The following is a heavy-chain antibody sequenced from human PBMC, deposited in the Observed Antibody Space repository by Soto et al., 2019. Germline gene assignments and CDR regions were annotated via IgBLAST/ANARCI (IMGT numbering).Heavy chain of an antibody. CDR3: ARDKGLLFSSWELPPNYFDC. J-gene: IGHJ4*02. V-gene: IGHV3-21*01. D-gene: IGHD6-13*01. CDR1: GFTFSSYS. Sequence: GSLRLSCAASGFTFSSYSVNWVRQAPGKGLEWVSSISSSSSYIYYADSVKGRFTISRDNAKNSLYLQMNSLRAEDTAVYYCARDKGLLFSSWELPPNYFDCWGQGTRVTGS. CDR2: ISSSSSYI.